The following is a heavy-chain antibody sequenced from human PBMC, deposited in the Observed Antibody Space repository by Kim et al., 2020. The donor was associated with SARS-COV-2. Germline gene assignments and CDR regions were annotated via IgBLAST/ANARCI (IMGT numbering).Heavy chain of an antibody. Sequence: ASVKVSCKTSGDTFTSYGVSWVRQAPGQGLEWMGWISAYNGNTNYAQKLQGRVTMTTDTSTTTAYMELRSLRSDDTAVYYCARDRRYSSGWMRSRLDYWGQGTLVTVSS. J-gene: IGHJ4*02. CDR3: ARDRRYSSGWMRSRLDY. D-gene: IGHD6-19*01. V-gene: IGHV1-18*01. CDR1: GDTFTSYG. CDR2: ISAYNGNT.